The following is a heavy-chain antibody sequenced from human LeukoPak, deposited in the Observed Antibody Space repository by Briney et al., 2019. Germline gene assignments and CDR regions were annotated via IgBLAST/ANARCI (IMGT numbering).Heavy chain of an antibody. CDR1: GYSFANYW. D-gene: IGHD3-22*01. V-gene: IGHV5-51*01. J-gene: IGHJ4*02. CDR2: IYPLDFDT. Sequence: GESLKISRTGSGYSFANYWIGWVRQTPGKGLEWMGIIYPLDFDTRYSPSFQGQVTISADKSIDTAYLQWNTLRASDSALYYCAMGRSSGYSGHYFAFWGQGTRVTVSS. CDR3: AMGRSSGYSGHYFAF.